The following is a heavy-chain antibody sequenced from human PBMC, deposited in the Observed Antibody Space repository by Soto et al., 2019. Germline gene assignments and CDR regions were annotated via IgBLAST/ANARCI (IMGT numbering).Heavy chain of an antibody. V-gene: IGHV3-23*01. D-gene: IGHD3-3*01. Sequence: EVQLLESGGGLVQPGGSLRLSCTASGFTFSSYAMTWVRQAPGKGLEWVSAIGGSGDTYYADSVKGRFTISRDNSKNTLYVQRNSRRGEDTAMYFCAKETRHGDVWSGHDYWGQGTLVTVSA. J-gene: IGHJ4*02. CDR3: AKETRHGDVWSGHDY. CDR2: IGGSGDT. CDR1: GFTFSSYA.